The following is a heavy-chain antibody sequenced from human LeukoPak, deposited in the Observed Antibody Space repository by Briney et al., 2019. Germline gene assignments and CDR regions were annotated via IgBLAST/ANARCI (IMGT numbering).Heavy chain of an antibody. CDR2: IYHSGST. D-gene: IGHD2-21*01. CDR1: GGSISSGGYS. CDR3: ARKFLDAFDI. V-gene: IGHV4-30-2*01. Sequence: KASQTLSLTCAVSGGSISSGGYSWSWIRQPPGKGLEWIGYIYHSGSTYYNPSLKSRVTISVDRSKNQFSLKLSSVTAADTAVYYCARKFLDAFDIWGQGTMVTVSS. J-gene: IGHJ3*02.